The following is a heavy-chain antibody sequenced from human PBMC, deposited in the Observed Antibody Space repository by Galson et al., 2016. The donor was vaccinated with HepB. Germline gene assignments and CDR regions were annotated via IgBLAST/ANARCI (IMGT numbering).Heavy chain of an antibody. CDR1: GFFFSGRA. D-gene: IGHD4/OR15-4a*01. CDR2: VNRYGTTT. Sequence: SLRLSCAASGFFFSGRAMSWVRQAPGKGLEWVAGVNRYGTTTGYAASVKGRFTISRDNSKNIVYLQMDSLRTEDTALYYCARDDYSGGRGSPDYWGQGPLVTVS. V-gene: IGHV3-23*01. CDR3: ARDDYSGGRGSPDY. J-gene: IGHJ4*02.